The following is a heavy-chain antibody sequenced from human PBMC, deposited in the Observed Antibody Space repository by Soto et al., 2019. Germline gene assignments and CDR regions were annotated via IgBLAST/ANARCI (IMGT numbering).Heavy chain of an antibody. CDR1: GFTFSSYS. Sequence: GGSLRLSCAASGFTFSSYSMNWVRQAPWKGLEWVSYISSSSSTIYYADSVKGRFTISRDNAKNSLYLQMNSLRAEDTAVYYCARGPTVTTSVYYYMDVWGKGTTVTVSS. J-gene: IGHJ6*03. V-gene: IGHV3-48*01. CDR2: ISSSSSTI. CDR3: ARGPTVTTSVYYYMDV. D-gene: IGHD4-4*01.